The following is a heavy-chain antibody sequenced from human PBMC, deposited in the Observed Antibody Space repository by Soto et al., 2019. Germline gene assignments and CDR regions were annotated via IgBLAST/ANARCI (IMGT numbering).Heavy chain of an antibody. CDR3: ARALRFKYYYDSSGYYDY. Sequence: SETLSLTCAVYGGSFSGYYWSWIRQPPGKGLEWIGEINHSGSTNYNPSLKSRVTISVDTSKNQFSLKLSSVTAADTAVYYCARALRFKYYYDSSGYYDYWGQGTLVTVSS. V-gene: IGHV4-34*01. D-gene: IGHD3-22*01. CDR2: INHSGST. J-gene: IGHJ4*02. CDR1: GGSFSGYY.